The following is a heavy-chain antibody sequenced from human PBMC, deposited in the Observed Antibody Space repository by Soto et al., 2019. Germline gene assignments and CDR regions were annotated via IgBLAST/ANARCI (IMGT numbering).Heavy chain of an antibody. CDR2: ISSSSRTI. CDR3: VRDPYNLGVVTTPSKFDS. CDR1: GFTFSNYN. Sequence: GGSLRLSCVASGFTFSNYNMNWVRKAPGKGLEWVSYISSSSRTIYYADSVKGRFTMSRDNAENSLHLEMNSLRDDDTAVYYCVRDPYNLGVVTTPSKFDSWGQGTLVTVSS. D-gene: IGHD3-3*01. V-gene: IGHV3-48*02. J-gene: IGHJ4*02.